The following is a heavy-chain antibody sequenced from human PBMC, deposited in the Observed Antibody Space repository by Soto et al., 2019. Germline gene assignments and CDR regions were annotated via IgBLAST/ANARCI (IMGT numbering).Heavy chain of an antibody. CDR1: GDSVSVYY. CDR3: ARGVGSSPPQY. V-gene: IGHV4-59*02. D-gene: IGHD1-26*01. CDR2: IYASGSP. J-gene: IGHJ4*02. Sequence: TSETLSLTCTISGDSVSVYYWSWIRQSTGQGLEWIGYIYASGSPYYNPSLRSRVTISADTSKNQISLKLTSPTAADTAVYYCARGVGSSPPQYWGRGTLVTVSS.